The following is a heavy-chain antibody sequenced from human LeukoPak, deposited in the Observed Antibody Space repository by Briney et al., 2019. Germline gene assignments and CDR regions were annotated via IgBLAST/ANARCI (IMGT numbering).Heavy chain of an antibody. D-gene: IGHD1-7*01. CDR1: GGSFSGYY. CDR2: IYYSGST. V-gene: IGHV4-59*01. Sequence: SETLSLTCAVYGGSFSGYYWSWIRQPPGKGLESIGYIYYSGSTNYNPSLNSRVTISVDTSENQFSLKLTSVTAADTAVYYCARGARTFDYWGQGTLVTVSS. CDR3: ARGARTFDY. J-gene: IGHJ4*02.